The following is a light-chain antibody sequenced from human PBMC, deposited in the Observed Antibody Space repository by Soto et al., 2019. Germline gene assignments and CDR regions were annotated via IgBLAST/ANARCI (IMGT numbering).Light chain of an antibody. CDR2: DAS. J-gene: IGKJ5*01. Sequence: EIVLTQSPGILSLSPGERATLSCRASQSISSSYLAWYQQKPGQAPRLLIYDASNRATGIPARFSGSGSGTDFTLTISSLEPEDFAVYYCQQRSNWPPITFGQGTRLEIK. CDR3: QQRSNWPPIT. CDR1: QSISSSY. V-gene: IGKV3-11*01.